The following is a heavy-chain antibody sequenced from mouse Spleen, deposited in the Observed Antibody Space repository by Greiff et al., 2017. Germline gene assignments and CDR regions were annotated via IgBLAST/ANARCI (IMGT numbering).Heavy chain of an antibody. CDR2: ISSGGSYT. D-gene: IGHD2-10*02. J-gene: IGHJ2*01. CDR3: ARVLVRYYFDY. Sequence: EVQGVESGGGLVKPGGSLKLSCAASGFTFSSYAMSWVRQSPEKRLEWVAEISSGGSYTYYPDTVTGRFTISRDNAKNTLYLEMSSLRSEDTAMYYCARVLVRYYFDYWGQGTTLTVSS. CDR1: GFTFSSYA. V-gene: IGHV5-9-4*01.